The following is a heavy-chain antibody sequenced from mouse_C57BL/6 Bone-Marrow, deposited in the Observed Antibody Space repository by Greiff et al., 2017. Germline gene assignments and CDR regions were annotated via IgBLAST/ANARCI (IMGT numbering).Heavy chain of an antibody. CDR1: GYSITSGYY. Sequence: DVQLQESGPGLVKPSQSLSLTCSVTGYSITSGYYWNWIRQFPGNKLEWMGYISYDGSNNYNPSLKNRISITRDTSKNQLFLKLNSVTTEDTATYYCAREGYYDHGDYAMDYWGQGTSVTGSS. CDR3: AREGYYDHGDYAMDY. J-gene: IGHJ4*01. CDR2: ISYDGSN. D-gene: IGHD2-4*01. V-gene: IGHV3-6*01.